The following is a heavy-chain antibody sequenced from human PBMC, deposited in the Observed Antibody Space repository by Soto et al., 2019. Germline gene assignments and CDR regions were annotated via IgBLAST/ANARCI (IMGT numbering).Heavy chain of an antibody. CDR3: AKIPQSSSWSLDAFDI. CDR2: ISGSGGST. D-gene: IGHD6-13*01. Sequence: EVQLLESGGGLVQPGGSLRLSCAASGFTFSSYAMSWVRQAPGKGLEWVSAISGSGGSTYYADSVKGRFTISRDNSKNTLYLQMNSLRAEDTAVYYCAKIPQSSSWSLDAFDIWGQGTMVTVSS. J-gene: IGHJ3*02. CDR1: GFTFSSYA. V-gene: IGHV3-23*01.